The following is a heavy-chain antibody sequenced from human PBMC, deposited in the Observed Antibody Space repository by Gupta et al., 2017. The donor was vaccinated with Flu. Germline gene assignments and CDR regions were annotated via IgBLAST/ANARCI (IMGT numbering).Heavy chain of an antibody. CDR2: RWYDGGKQ. CDR1: GFTFRSNG. Sequence: QVQLVESGGGVVQAGRSLRLSCLASGFTFRSNGMHWVRRGAGTGLEWVAIRWYDGGKQNDADSVKGRFTISRDNSKNTLYLQMNSLKAEDTAVYYCAIWNLGQCRRTGCHGDALDVWGQGTLVTVST. D-gene: IGHD2-2*01. CDR3: AIWNLGQCRRTGCHGDALDV. J-gene: IGHJ3*01. V-gene: IGHV3-33*01.